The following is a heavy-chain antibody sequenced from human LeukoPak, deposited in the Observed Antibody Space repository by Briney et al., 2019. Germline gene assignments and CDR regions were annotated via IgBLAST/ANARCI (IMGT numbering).Heavy chain of an antibody. CDR1: GFSFSSYA. CDR2: ISGSGGST. V-gene: IGHV3-23*01. CDR3: AKAYRHCSSTSCLVSRYYYYMDV. J-gene: IGHJ6*03. Sequence: PGGSLRLSCAASGFSFSSYAMSWVRQAPGKGLEWVSAISGSGGSTYYADSVKGRFTISRDNSKNTLYLQMNSLRAEDTAVYYCAKAYRHCSSTSCLVSRYYYYMDVWGKGTTVTVSS. D-gene: IGHD2-2*01.